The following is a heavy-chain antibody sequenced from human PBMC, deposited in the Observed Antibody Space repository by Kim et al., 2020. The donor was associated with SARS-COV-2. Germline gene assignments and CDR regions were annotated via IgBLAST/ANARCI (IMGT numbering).Heavy chain of an antibody. CDR2: GKP. Sequence: GKPKYSQKFQGRVTITRDTSASTAYMGLSSLRSADTAVYYCASMGAPPYWGQGTLVTVSS. CDR3: ASMGAPPY. D-gene: IGHD1-26*01. V-gene: IGHV1-3*01. J-gene: IGHJ4*02.